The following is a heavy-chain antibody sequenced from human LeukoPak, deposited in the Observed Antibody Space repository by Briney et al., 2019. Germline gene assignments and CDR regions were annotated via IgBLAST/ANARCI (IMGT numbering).Heavy chain of an antibody. J-gene: IGHJ4*02. CDR3: ARALLGACYFDY. D-gene: IGHD1-26*01. V-gene: IGHV4-34*01. CDR2: INHSGST. Sequence: SETLSLTCAVYGGSFSGYYWSWLRQPPGKGLEWIGEINHSGSTYYNPSLKSRVTISVDTSKNQFSLKLSSVTAADTAVYYCARALLGACYFDYWGQGTLVTVSS. CDR1: GGSFSGYY.